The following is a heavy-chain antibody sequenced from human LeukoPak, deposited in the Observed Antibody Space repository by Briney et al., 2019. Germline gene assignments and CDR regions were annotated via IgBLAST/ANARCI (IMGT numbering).Heavy chain of an antibody. J-gene: IGHJ4*02. D-gene: IGHD4-17*01. Sequence: ASVKVSCKASGYTFTSYGISWVRQAPGQGLEWMGWISAYNGNTNYAQKLQGRVTMTTDTSTSTAYMELRSLRSDDTAVYYCARAGTRAAENGETDYWGQGTLVTVSS. CDR1: GYTFTSYG. CDR2: ISAYNGNT. V-gene: IGHV1-18*01. CDR3: ARAGTRAAENGETDY.